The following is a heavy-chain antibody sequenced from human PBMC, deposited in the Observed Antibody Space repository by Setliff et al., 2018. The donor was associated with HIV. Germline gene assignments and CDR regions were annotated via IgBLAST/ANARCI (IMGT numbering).Heavy chain of an antibody. CDR3: ARDNYDDYSRVQMDV. J-gene: IGHJ6*04. CDR2: INPNSGGT. V-gene: IGHV1-2*02. D-gene: IGHD4-17*01. CDR1: GYTFTGYY. Sequence: ASVKVSCKASGYTFTGYYMHWVRQAPGQGLEWMGWINPNSGGTNYAQRFQGRVTMTRDTSISTAYMGLSRLRSDDTAVYYCARDNYDDYSRVQMDVWGKGTTVTVSS.